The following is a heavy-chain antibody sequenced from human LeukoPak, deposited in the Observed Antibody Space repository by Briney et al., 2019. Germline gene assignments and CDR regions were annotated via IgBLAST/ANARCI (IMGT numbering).Heavy chain of an antibody. CDR2: IYYSGST. Sequence: SETLSLTCTVSGGSISSYYWSWIRQPPGKGLEWIGYIYYSGSTNYNPSLKSRVTISVDTSKNQFSLRLNSVTAADTAVYYCARAWQTSPNYFDYWGQGTLVTVSS. V-gene: IGHV4-59*08. CDR3: ARAWQTSPNYFDY. CDR1: GGSISSYY. J-gene: IGHJ4*02.